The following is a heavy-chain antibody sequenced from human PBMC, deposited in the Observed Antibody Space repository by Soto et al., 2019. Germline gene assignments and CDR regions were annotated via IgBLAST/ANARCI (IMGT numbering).Heavy chain of an antibody. Sequence: PSETLSLTCTVSGGSISSGGYYWSWIRQQPGKGLEWIGYIYYSGSTYYNPSLKSRVTISVDTSKNQFSLKLSSVTAADTAVYYCARERAAMVSPGAFDIWGQGTMVTVSS. CDR2: IYYSGST. D-gene: IGHD5-18*01. CDR1: GGSISSGGYY. CDR3: ARERAAMVSPGAFDI. J-gene: IGHJ3*02. V-gene: IGHV4-31*03.